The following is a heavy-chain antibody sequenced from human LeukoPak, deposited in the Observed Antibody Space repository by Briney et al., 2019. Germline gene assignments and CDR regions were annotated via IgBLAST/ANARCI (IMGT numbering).Heavy chain of an antibody. CDR3: ARDRDYCGSGSYLGGLRGPYY. V-gene: IGHV1-46*01. J-gene: IGHJ4*02. D-gene: IGHD3-10*01. CDR1: GYTFTSYY. CDR2: IDPSGGST. Sequence: GASVKVSCKASGYTFTSYYMHWVRRAPGQGLEWMGIIDPSGGSTSYAQKFQGRVTMTRDTSTSTVYMELSSLRSEDTAVYYCARDRDYCGSGSYLGGLRGPYYWGQGTLVTVSS.